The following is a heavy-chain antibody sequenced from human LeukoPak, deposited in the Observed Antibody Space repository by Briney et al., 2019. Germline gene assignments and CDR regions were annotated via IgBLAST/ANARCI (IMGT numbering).Heavy chain of an antibody. CDR2: ISSGSHYI. V-gene: IGHV3-48*02. Sequence: GGSLRLSCAASGLTFSSYSMNWVRQAPGKGLEWVSYISSGSHYIHYEDSVKGRFTISRDDAKNSLYLHMSSLRDEDTALYYCARAAYNRGPDYWGQGTLVTVSS. J-gene: IGHJ4*02. CDR3: ARAAYNRGPDY. D-gene: IGHD1-14*01. CDR1: GLTFSSYS.